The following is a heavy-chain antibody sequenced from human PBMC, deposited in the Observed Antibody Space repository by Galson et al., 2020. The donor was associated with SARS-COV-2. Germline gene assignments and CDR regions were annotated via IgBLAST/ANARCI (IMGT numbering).Heavy chain of an antibody. J-gene: IGHJ4*02. D-gene: IGHD4-17*01. Sequence: SGPTLVNTTQTLTLTCTFSGFSLSTSGVCVSWIRQPPGKALEWLARIDWDNDKYYSTSLKTRLTISKDTSKNQVVLTMTNMDPVDTATYYCARTPTVTTQYYFDYWGQGTLVTVTS. CDR3: ARTPTVTTQYYFDY. CDR2: IDWDNDK. CDR1: GFSLSTSGVC. V-gene: IGHV2-70*11.